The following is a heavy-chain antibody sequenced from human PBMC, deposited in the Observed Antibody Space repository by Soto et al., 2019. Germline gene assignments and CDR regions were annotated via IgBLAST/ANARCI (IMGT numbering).Heavy chain of an antibody. CDR2: IYTGDKT. Sequence: GGSLRLSCAASGFTFSENYMSWVRQAPGKGLEWVSLIYTGDKTHYAESVKGRFTISRDDSKNTLFLQMNSLSADDKAVYYCARVVAQTDFWGPGTLVTVSS. D-gene: IGHD5-12*01. CDR1: GFTFSENY. V-gene: IGHV3-66*01. J-gene: IGHJ4*02. CDR3: ARVVAQTDF.